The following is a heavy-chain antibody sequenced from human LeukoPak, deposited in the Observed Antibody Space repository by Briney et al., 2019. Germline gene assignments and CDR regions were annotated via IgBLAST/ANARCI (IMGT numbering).Heavy chain of an antibody. CDR1: GFTFSSYW. J-gene: IGHJ4*02. Sequence: PGGSLRLSCAASGFTFSSYWMNWVRQAPGKGLEWVSATSGNGVKTFYADSVKGRFTISRDNSKNTLFLQMNSLRAEDTAIYYCAKDLGYAFDYWGQGTLVTVSS. V-gene: IGHV3-23*01. D-gene: IGHD2-2*01. CDR2: TSGNGVKT. CDR3: AKDLGYAFDY.